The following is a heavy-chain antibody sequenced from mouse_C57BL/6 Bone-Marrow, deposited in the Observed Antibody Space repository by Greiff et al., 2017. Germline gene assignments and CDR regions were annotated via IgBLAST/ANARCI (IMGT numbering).Heavy chain of an antibody. CDR2: IYPGDGDT. CDR1: GYAFSSYW. V-gene: IGHV1-80*01. J-gene: IGHJ2*01. CDR3: ARTDLGYYGSSY. Sequence: QVQLKQSGAELVKPGASVKISCKASGYAFSSYWMNWVKQRPGKGLEWIGQIYPGDGDTNYNGKFKGKATLTADKSSSTAYMQLSSLTSEDSAVYFCARTDLGYYGSSYWGQGTTLTVSS. D-gene: IGHD1-1*01.